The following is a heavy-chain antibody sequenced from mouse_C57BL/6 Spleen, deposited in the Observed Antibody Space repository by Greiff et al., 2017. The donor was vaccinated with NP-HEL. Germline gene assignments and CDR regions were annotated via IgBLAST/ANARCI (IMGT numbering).Heavy chain of an antibody. CDR2: IHPNSGST. CDR3: ARRVDYYGSRGSDY. V-gene: IGHV1-64*01. J-gene: IGHJ2*01. Sequence: QVQLKQPGAELVKPGASVKLSCKASGYTFTSYWMHWVKQRPGQGLEWIGMIHPNSGSTNYNEKFKSKATLTVDKSSSTAYMQLSSLTSEDSAVYYCARRVDYYGSRGSDYWGQGTTLTVSS. CDR1: GYTFTSYW. D-gene: IGHD1-1*01.